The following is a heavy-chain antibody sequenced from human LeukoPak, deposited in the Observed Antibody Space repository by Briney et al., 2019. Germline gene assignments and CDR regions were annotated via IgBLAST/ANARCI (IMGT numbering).Heavy chain of an antibody. D-gene: IGHD3-3*01. J-gene: IGHJ1*01. CDR3: ARGTISHAY. Sequence: PGGSLRLSCAASGCTFSSYWMHWVRQGPGKGLVWISRINSDGSSTSYAYSVKGRFTISRDNAKNTLYLHMTSMRAEDTAVYYCARGTISHAYWGQGTLVTVSS. V-gene: IGHV3-74*01. CDR2: INSDGSST. CDR1: GCTFSSYW.